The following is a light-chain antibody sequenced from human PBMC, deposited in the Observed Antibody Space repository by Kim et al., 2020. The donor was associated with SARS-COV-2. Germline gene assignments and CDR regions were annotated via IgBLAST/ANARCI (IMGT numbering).Light chain of an antibody. J-gene: IGLJ3*02. CDR1: SSDVGGYNY. Sequence: GQSITISCTGTSSDVGGYNYVSWYQQYAGKAPKLMIYDVSKRPSGVSNRFSGSKSGNTASLTISGLQAEDEADYYCISYTTSSTWVFGGGTQLTVL. V-gene: IGLV2-14*04. CDR3: ISYTTSSTWV. CDR2: DVS.